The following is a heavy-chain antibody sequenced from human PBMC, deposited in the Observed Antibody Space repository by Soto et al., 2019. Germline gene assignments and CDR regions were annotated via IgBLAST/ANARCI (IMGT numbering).Heavy chain of an antibody. Sequence: GASVKVSCKASGGTFSSYAISWVRQAPGQGLEWMGGIIPIFGTANYAQKFQGRVTITADESTSTAYMELSSLRSEDTAVYYCARHSSGWTNWFDPWGQGTLVTAPQ. J-gene: IGHJ5*02. CDR3: ARHSSGWTNWFDP. CDR2: IIPIFGTA. CDR1: GGTFSSYA. D-gene: IGHD6-19*01. V-gene: IGHV1-69*13.